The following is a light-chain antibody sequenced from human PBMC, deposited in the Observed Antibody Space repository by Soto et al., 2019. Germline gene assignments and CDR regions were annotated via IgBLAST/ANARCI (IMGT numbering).Light chain of an antibody. J-gene: IGLJ1*01. CDR1: GSNIGAGYD. CDR2: ANI. Sequence: QSVLTQPPSVSGAPGQRVTISCTGSGSNIGAGYDVHWYQQLPGTAPKLLIFANIIRPSGVPDRFSGSKSGTSASLAITGLRAEDEADYYCQSCDSSPSGYVFGTGTKVTVL. V-gene: IGLV1-40*01. CDR3: QSCDSSPSGYV.